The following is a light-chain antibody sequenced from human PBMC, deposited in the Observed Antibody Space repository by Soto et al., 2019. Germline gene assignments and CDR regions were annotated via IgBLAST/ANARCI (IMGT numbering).Light chain of an antibody. V-gene: IGKV1-5*03. Sequence: DIQMTQSPSTLSAALGDRVTSTCRASQSISSLLSCYQQKTVKAPNLLIYNASSLESGVPSRFSGSGSGPEFTPTISSLQPDDFATYYCKHYRTCGQVTKVAIK. J-gene: IGKJ1*01. CDR3: KHYRT. CDR1: QSISSL. CDR2: NAS.